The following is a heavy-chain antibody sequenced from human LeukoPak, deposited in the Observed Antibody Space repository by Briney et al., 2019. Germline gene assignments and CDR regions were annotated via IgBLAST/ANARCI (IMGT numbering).Heavy chain of an antibody. D-gene: IGHD1-1*01. CDR2: ISAYNGNT. CDR3: ARDLFFVHEDAFDI. CDR1: GYTFTSYG. V-gene: IGHV1-18*01. Sequence: ASVKVSCKASGYTFTSYGISWVRQAPGQGLEWMGWISAYNGNTNYAQKLQGRVTMTTDTSTSTAYMELRSLRSDDAAVYYCARDLFFVHEDAFDIWGQGTMVTVSS. J-gene: IGHJ3*02.